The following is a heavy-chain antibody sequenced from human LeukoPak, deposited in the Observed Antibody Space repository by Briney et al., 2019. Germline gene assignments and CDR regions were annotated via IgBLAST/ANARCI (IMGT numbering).Heavy chain of an antibody. J-gene: IGHJ4*02. Sequence: GGSLRLSCAASGFTFSSYAMSWVRQAPGKGLECVSAISGSGGDTKYVDSVKGRFTISRDNSKNTLYLQMNSLRAEDTAVYYCAKEPLGYRHFDYWGQGTLVTVSS. V-gene: IGHV3-23*01. CDR2: ISGSGGDT. D-gene: IGHD2-2*03. CDR1: GFTFSSYA. CDR3: AKEPLGYRHFDY.